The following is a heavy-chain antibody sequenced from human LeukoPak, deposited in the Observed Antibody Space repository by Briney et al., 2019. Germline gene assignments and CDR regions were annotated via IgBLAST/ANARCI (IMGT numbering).Heavy chain of an antibody. Sequence: TGGSVRLSCAASGFTFSSYGIHWVRQAPGKGLEWVAFIRDDGSNKYYADSVKGRFTISRDNSKNTLYLQMNSLRAEDTAVYYCARIGYCSSTSCPTVYYYYMDVWGKGNTVTVSS. J-gene: IGHJ6*03. D-gene: IGHD2-2*01. V-gene: IGHV3-30*02. CDR2: IRDDGSNK. CDR1: GFTFSSYG. CDR3: ARIGYCSSTSCPTVYYYYMDV.